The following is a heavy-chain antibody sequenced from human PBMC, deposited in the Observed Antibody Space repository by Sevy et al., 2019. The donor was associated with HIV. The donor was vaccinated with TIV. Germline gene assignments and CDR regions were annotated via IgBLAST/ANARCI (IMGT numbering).Heavy chain of an antibody. D-gene: IGHD3-10*01. V-gene: IGHV4-38-2*02. CDR2: SLHSGGT. J-gene: IGHJ4*02. CDR1: GYSISSGYY. CDR3: ARGLYLDY. Sequence: SETLSLTCTVSGYSISSGYYWGWIRQPPGKGLEWIGSSLHSGGTYCNPSLESRVTISVDTSKNQFSLKMSSVTATDTAVYYCARGLYLDYWGQGILVTVSS.